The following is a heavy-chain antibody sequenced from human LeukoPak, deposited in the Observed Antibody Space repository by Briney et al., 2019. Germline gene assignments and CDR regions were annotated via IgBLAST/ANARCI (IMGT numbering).Heavy chain of an antibody. CDR1: GGSISSYY. CDR2: IYYSGST. D-gene: IGHD3-10*01. V-gene: IGHV4-59*01. J-gene: IGHJ6*04. Sequence: SETLSLTCTVSGGSISSYYWSWIRQPPGKGLEWIGYIYYSGSTNYNPPLKSRVTISVDTSKNQFSLKLSSVTAADTAVYYCARESWRMVREERGIYGMDVWGKGTTVTVSS. CDR3: ARESWRMVREERGIYGMDV.